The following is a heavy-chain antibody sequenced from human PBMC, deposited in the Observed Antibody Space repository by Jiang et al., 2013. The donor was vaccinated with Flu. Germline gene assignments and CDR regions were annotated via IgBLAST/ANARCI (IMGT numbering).Heavy chain of an antibody. CDR1: GGTFSSYR. Sequence: KKPGSSVKVSCKASGGTFSSYRYQLGATGPWTRALSGWEGSIPILGIANYAQKFQGRVTITADKSTSTAYMELSSLRSEDTAVYYCARDLGYSSSSRHYYYYYGMDVWGKGTTVTVSS. J-gene: IGHJ6*04. D-gene: IGHD6-6*01. V-gene: IGHV1-69*04. CDR3: ARDLGYSSSSRHYYYYYGMDV. CDR2: SIPILGIA.